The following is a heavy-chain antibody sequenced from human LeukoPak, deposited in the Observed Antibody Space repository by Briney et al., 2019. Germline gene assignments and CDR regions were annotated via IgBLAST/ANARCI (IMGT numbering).Heavy chain of an antibody. V-gene: IGHV4-39*01. CDR1: GGSISSSSYY. Sequence: SETLSLTCTVSGGSISSSSYYWGWIRQPPGKGLEWIGSIYYSGSTYYNPSLKSRVTISVDTSKNQFSLKLSSVTAADTSVYNCARHRMYYYDSSGRGVADALDIWGQGTMVTVSS. D-gene: IGHD3-22*01. CDR3: ARHRMYYYDSSGRGVADALDI. J-gene: IGHJ3*02. CDR2: IYYSGST.